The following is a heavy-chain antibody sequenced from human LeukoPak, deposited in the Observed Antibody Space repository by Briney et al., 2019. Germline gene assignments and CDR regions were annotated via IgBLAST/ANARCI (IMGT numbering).Heavy chain of an antibody. CDR1: GFTFRSYG. J-gene: IGHJ4*02. D-gene: IGHD1-26*01. CDR3: AKSEWELLGYFEY. CDR2: ISYDGSNK. Sequence: GGSLRLSCAASGFTFRSYGMHWVRQAPGKGLKWVAVISYDGSNKHYADSVKGRFTISRDNSKNTLYLQMNSLRAEDTAVYYCAKSEWELLGYFEYWGQGTLVTVSS. V-gene: IGHV3-30*18.